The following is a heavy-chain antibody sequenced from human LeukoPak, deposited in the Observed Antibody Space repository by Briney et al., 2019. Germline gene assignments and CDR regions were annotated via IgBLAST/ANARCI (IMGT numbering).Heavy chain of an antibody. CDR3: AKDQYSSTWYGWFDP. D-gene: IGHD6-13*01. CDR1: GFTFSSYA. V-gene: IGHV3-23*01. CDR2: ISASGGST. J-gene: IGHJ5*02. Sequence: GGSLRLSCAASGFTFSSYAMNWVRQAPEKGLEWVSVISASGGSTYYADSVKGRFTISRDNSKNTLYLQMNSLRAEDTAVYYCAKDQYSSTWYGWFDPWGQGTLVTVSS.